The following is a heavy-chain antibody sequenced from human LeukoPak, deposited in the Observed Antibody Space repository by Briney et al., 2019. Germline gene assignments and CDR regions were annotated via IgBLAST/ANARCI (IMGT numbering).Heavy chain of an antibody. CDR3: ARDRAVYGGDYRIAFDI. CDR2: IKQDGSEK. CDR1: GFTFSSYA. J-gene: IGHJ3*02. D-gene: IGHD4-23*01. V-gene: IGHV3-7*01. Sequence: GGSLRLSCAASGFTFSSYAMTWVRQAPGKGLEWVANIKQDGSEKYYVDSVKGRFTISRDNAKNSLYLQMNSLRAEDTAVYYCARDRAVYGGDYRIAFDIWGQGTMVTVSS.